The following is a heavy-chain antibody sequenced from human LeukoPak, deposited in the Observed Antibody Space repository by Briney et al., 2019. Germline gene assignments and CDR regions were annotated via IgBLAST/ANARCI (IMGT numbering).Heavy chain of an antibody. D-gene: IGHD2-2*01. Sequence: SETLFLTCTVSGYSISSGYYWGWIRQPPGKGLEWIGTIYHSGSTYYNPPLKSRVTISVDTSKNQFSLKLTSVTAADTAVYYCARVRGYCSSTICYRYYFDYWGQGTLVTVSS. CDR3: ARVRGYCSSTICYRYYFDY. CDR1: GYSISSGYY. J-gene: IGHJ4*02. V-gene: IGHV4-38-2*02. CDR2: IYHSGST.